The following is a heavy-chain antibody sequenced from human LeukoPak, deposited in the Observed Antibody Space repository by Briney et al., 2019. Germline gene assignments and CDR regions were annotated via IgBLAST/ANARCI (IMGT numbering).Heavy chain of an antibody. V-gene: IGHV3-53*01. CDR2: LRSGGTI. Sequence: GGSLRLSCAATEFTVSRSYMTWVRQAPGKGLEWVSVLRSGGTIEYADTVKGRFTISRDISKNTVYLQMNNLRSEDTAVYFCAREGEKADGYNHGLDRWGQGILVTVSS. J-gene: IGHJ4*02. CDR1: EFTVSRSY. CDR3: AREGEKADGYNHGLDR. D-gene: IGHD5-24*01.